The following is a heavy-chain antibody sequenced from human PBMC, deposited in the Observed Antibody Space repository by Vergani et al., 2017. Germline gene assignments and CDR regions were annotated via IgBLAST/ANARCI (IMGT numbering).Heavy chain of an antibody. V-gene: IGHV3-33*01. J-gene: IGHJ6*03. D-gene: IGHD2-2*02. CDR1: RSTFKTYG. CDR3: ARDQVPAAIRLNVGNYMDV. CDR2: IYYDGSNA. Sequence: QGQLVESGGGIVQPGRSLTLSCVASRSTFKTYGMHWVRQAPGKGLEWVGLIYYDGSNAFYADSVKGRFTISRDNSKNTLYLQMSSLRAEDTAVYYCARDQVPAAIRLNVGNYMDVWGKGTKVIVSS.